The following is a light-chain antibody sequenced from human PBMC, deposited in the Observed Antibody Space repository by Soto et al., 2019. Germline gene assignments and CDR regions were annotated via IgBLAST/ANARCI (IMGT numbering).Light chain of an antibody. CDR1: NTDVGGYNY. CDR2: EVT. CDR3: SSYAGSNVWV. V-gene: IGLV2-8*01. Sequence: QSVLTQPPSASGSPGQSVTISCTGSNTDVGGYNYVTWYQQYPGKAPKVIIYEVTKRPAGVPARFSGSRSGNTASLTVSGLQAEDEADYYCSSYAGSNVWVFGGGTQLPS. J-gene: IGLJ3*02.